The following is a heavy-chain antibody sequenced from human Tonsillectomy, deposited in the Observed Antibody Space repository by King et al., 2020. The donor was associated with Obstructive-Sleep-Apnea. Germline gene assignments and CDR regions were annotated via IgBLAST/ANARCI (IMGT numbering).Heavy chain of an antibody. CDR2: ISYDGSNK. D-gene: IGHD3-10*01. V-gene: IGHV3-30-3*01. CDR1: GVPFSRDS. Sequence: VQLVESGGGVVQPGRSLRLSCAASGVPFSRDSMHWVRQGPGKGVEWVAGISYDGSNKYYADSVKGRFTISRDNSKNTLYLQMNSLRAEDTAVYYCARDRAGMDVWGQGTTVTVSS. J-gene: IGHJ6*02. CDR3: ARDRAGMDV.